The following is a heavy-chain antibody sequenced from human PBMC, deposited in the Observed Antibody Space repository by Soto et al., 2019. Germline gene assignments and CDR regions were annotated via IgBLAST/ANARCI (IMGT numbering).Heavy chain of an antibody. CDR1: GFTFSSYS. D-gene: IGHD5-12*01. CDR3: ARGPDIVATIPDY. Sequence: EVQLVESGGGLVQPGGSLRLSCAASGFTFSSYSMNWVRQAPGKGLEWVSYISSSSSTIYYADSVKGRFTISRDNAKNALYLQMNNLRAEDTAVYYCARGPDIVATIPDYWGQGTLVTVSS. J-gene: IGHJ4*02. V-gene: IGHV3-48*01. CDR2: ISSSSSTI.